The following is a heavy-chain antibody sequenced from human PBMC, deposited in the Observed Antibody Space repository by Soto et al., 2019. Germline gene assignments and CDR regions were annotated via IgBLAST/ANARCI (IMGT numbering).Heavy chain of an antibody. J-gene: IGHJ6*02. CDR3: ARDSGYDSLDESLYYYGMDV. V-gene: IGHV1-18*01. D-gene: IGHD5-12*01. Sequence: GASVKVSCKASGYTFTYHGITWVRQAPGQGLEWMGWISGYTGNADYAQRFQGRVIMTTDTSTSTAYMEVRSLRSEDTAVYYCARDSGYDSLDESLYYYGMDVWGQGATVTVSS. CDR2: ISGYTGNA. CDR1: GYTFTYHG.